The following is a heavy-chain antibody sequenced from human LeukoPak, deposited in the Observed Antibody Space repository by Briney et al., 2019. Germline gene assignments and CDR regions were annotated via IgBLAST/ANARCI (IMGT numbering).Heavy chain of an antibody. D-gene: IGHD5/OR15-5a*01. CDR3: ARHGAYRVSTGGMDV. J-gene: IGHJ6*04. CDR2: IYPGDSDT. Sequence: PGESLKISCKGSGYNFTSYWIGWVRQMPGKGLEWMGIIYPGDSDTTYSPSFQGQVTISADKSISTAYLQWSSLKASDTAMYYCARHGAYRVSTGGMDVWGKGTTVTVSS. V-gene: IGHV5-51*01. CDR1: GYNFTSYW.